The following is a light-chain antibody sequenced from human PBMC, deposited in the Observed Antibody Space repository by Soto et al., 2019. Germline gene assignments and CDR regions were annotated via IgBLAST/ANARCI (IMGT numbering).Light chain of an antibody. CDR2: RAS. CDR1: QGISYN. CDR3: QQYHNLWT. J-gene: IGKJ1*01. Sequence: EIVLTQSPATLSVSPGERATLSCRASQGISYNLAWFQQRPGQAPRLLIYRASTRATNIPARFSGSGSGTEFTLTISSLQSEDFALYYCQQYHNLWTFGQGTKVYIK. V-gene: IGKV3-15*01.